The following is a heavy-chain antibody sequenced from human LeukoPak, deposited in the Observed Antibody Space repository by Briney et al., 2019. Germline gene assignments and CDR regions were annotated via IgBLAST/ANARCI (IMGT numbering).Heavy chain of an antibody. CDR1: GFRFTSYW. V-gene: IGHV3-30-3*01. CDR3: ARSVPAAM. J-gene: IGHJ4*02. D-gene: IGHD2-2*01. Sequence: PGGSLRLSCIASGFRFTSYWMSWVRQAPGKGLEWVAVISYDGSNKYYADSVKGRFTISRDNSKNTLYLQMNSLRAEDTAVYYCARSVPAAMWGQGTLVTVSS. CDR2: ISYDGSNK.